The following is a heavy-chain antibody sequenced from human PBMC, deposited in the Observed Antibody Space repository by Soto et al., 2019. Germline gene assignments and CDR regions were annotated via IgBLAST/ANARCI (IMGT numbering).Heavy chain of an antibody. CDR3: ARGTEHYYDSSGYYSGKYYFDY. CDR1: GGTFSSYA. CDR2: IIPIFGTA. V-gene: IGHV1-69*06. Sequence: SVKVSCKASGGTFSSYAISWVRQAPGQGLEWMGGIIPIFGTANYAQKFQGRVTITADKSTSTAYMELSSLRSEDTAVYYCARGTEHYYDSSGYYSGKYYFDYWGQGTLVTVSS. D-gene: IGHD3-22*01. J-gene: IGHJ4*02.